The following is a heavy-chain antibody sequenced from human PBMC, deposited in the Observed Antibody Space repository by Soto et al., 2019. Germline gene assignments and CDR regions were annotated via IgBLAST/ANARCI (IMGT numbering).Heavy chain of an antibody. D-gene: IGHD6-13*01. CDR2: ISGSGGST. J-gene: IGHJ5*02. Sequence: PGGSLRLSCAASGFTFSSYAMNCVRQARGKGLEWVSAISGSGGSTYYADSVKGRFTISRDNSKNTLYLQMNSLRAEDTAVYYCASYSGYSSSWYWFDPWGQGTLVTVSS. CDR1: GFTFSSYA. CDR3: ASYSGYSSSWYWFDP. V-gene: IGHV3-23*01.